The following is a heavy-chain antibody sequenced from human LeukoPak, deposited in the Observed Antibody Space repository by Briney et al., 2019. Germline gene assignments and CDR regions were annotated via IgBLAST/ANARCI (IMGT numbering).Heavy chain of an antibody. J-gene: IGHJ3*02. CDR2: IYHSGST. V-gene: IGHV4-38-2*02. Sequence: SETLSLTCTVSGYSISSGYYWGWIRQPPGKGLEWIGSIYHSGSTYYNPSLKSRVTISVDTSKNQFSLKLSSVTAADTAVYYCARPTSMVRGVIITGAFDIWGQGTMVTVSS. CDR1: GYSISSGYY. D-gene: IGHD3-10*01. CDR3: ARPTSMVRGVIITGAFDI.